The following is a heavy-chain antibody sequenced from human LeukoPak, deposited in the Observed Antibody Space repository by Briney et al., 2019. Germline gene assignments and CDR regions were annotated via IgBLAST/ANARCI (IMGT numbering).Heavy chain of an antibody. CDR2: IYYSGST. CDR1: GGSISSHY. J-gene: IGHJ5*02. V-gene: IGHV4-59*11. Sequence: PSETLSLTCTVSGGSISSHYWTWIRQPPGKGLEWIGYIYYSGSTNYNPSLKSRVTISVDTSKNQFSLKLSSVTAADTAVYYCARAWGPWGQGTLVTVSS. D-gene: IGHD3-16*01. CDR3: ARAWGP.